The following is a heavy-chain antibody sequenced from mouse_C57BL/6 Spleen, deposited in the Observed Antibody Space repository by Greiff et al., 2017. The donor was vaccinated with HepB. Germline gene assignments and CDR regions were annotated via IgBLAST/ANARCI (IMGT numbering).Heavy chain of an antibody. Sequence: EVQLQQSGPELVKPGASVKMSCKASGYTFTDYNMHWVKQSHGKSLEWIGYINPNNGGTSSNQKFKGKATVTVNKSSSTAYMELRSLTSEDSAVYYCARTLYYDYAGFAYWGQGPLVTVSA. CDR1: GYTFTDYN. CDR3: ARTLYYDYAGFAY. V-gene: IGHV1-22*01. CDR2: INPNNGGT. J-gene: IGHJ3*01. D-gene: IGHD2-4*01.